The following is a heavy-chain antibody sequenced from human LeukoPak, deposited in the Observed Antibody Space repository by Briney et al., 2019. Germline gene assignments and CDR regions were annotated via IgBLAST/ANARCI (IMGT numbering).Heavy chain of an antibody. J-gene: IGHJ4*02. CDR2: ISYDGSNK. CDR1: GFTFSSYA. V-gene: IGHV3-30-3*01. CDR3: ARDEFDY. Sequence: PGGSLRLSCAASGFTFSSYAMHWVRQAPGKGLEWVAVISYDGSNKYYADFVKGRFTISRDNSKNTLYLQMNSLRAEDTAVYYCARDEFDYWGQGTLVTVSS.